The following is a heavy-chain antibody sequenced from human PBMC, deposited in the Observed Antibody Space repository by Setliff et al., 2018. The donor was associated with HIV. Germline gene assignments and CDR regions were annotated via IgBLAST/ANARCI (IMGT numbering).Heavy chain of an antibody. CDR2: ISYDGSNK. V-gene: IGHV3-30-3*01. Sequence: SLRLSCAASGFTFSTYAMHWVRQAPGKGLEWVAVISYDGSNKYYADSVKGRFTISRDNSKNTLYLQMNSLRAEDTAVYYCARWGYSRDAFDIWGQGTMVTVSS. J-gene: IGHJ3*02. CDR1: GFTFSTYA. CDR3: ARWGYSRDAFDI. D-gene: IGHD6-13*01.